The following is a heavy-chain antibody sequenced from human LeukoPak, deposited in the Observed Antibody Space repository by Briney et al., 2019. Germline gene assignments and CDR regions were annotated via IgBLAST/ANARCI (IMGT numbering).Heavy chain of an antibody. CDR2: IDTSGST. CDR1: GGSISSYY. Sequence: PSETLSLTCTVSGGSISSYYWSWIRQPPGKGLEWIGNIDTSGSTNYNPSLKSRVTISVDTSKNQFSLKLSSVTAADTAVYYCAKASVAFGGVIVSFDYWGQGTLVPVSP. D-gene: IGHD3-16*02. V-gene: IGHV4-4*09. CDR3: AKASVAFGGVIVSFDY. J-gene: IGHJ4*02.